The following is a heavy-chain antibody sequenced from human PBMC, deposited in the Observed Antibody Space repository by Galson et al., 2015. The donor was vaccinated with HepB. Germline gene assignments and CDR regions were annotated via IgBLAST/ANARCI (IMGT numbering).Heavy chain of an antibody. J-gene: IGHJ5*02. D-gene: IGHD2-15*01. CDR2: CSAYRDKA. Sequence: SVKVSCKASGYSFSNYGISWARQAPGQGLEWLGWCSAYRDKANYAQIVQGRVTMTTDTSTSTAYMELRSLTSDDTAMYYCGRDWYCSGRNCVDCFDPWGQGTLVTGSS. V-gene: IGHV1-18*04. CDR3: GRDWYCSGRNCVDCFDP. CDR1: GYSFSNYG.